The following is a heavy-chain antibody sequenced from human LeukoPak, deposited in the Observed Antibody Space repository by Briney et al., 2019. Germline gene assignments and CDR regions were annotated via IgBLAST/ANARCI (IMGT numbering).Heavy chain of an antibody. V-gene: IGHV3-30*18. D-gene: IGHD2-8*01. CDR2: ISYDGHNE. CDR3: AKGVGYGGMDV. J-gene: IGHJ6*02. Sequence: GGSLRLSCAASGFTFSGYGMHWVRQAPGKGLGWVAVISYDGHNEYYADSVKGRFTISRDNSKNTVYVQMNSLRAEDTAVYYCAKGVGYGGMDVWGQGTTVTVSS. CDR1: GFTFSGYG.